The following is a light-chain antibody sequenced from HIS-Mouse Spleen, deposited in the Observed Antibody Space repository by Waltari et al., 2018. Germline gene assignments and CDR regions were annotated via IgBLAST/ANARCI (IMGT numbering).Light chain of an antibody. V-gene: IGLV3-10*01. CDR1: ALPKKY. CDR3: YSTDSSGNHRV. Sequence: SSELTQPPSVSVSPGQTARITCSAEALPKKYAYWYQEKSGQAPVLVIYEDSKRPYGIPERFSGFRAGTIATLTISGAQVDDDADYYCYSTDSSGNHRVFGGGTKLTVL. J-gene: IGLJ2*01. CDR2: EDS.